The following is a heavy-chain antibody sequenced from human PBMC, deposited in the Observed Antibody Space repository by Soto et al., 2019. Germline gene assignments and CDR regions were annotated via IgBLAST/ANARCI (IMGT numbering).Heavy chain of an antibody. CDR1: GFSFSSYS. J-gene: IGHJ4*02. Sequence: EVQLVESGGGLVQPGGSLRLSCAASGFSFSSYSMNRVRQAPGKGLEWVSQISSSSNTIYYADSVKGRFTISRDNAKKSVYLQMNSLRDEDTAVYYCARDSLTHYGGNLDYWGQGTLVTVSS. V-gene: IGHV3-48*02. D-gene: IGHD4-17*01. CDR3: ARDSLTHYGGNLDY. CDR2: ISSSSNTI.